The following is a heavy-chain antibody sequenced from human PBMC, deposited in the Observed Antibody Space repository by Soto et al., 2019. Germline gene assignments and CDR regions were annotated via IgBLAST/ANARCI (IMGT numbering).Heavy chain of an antibody. CDR2: ISYDGSNK. J-gene: IGHJ4*02. V-gene: IGHV3-30*18. CDR1: GFTFSSYG. CDR3: AEDHVVTTVTTAGGSFDY. D-gene: IGHD4-17*01. Sequence: QVQLVESGGGVVQPGRSLRLSCAASGFTFSSYGMHWVRQAPGKGLEWVAVISYDGSNKYYADSVKGRFTISRDNSKNTLYLQMKSLRAEDTAVYYCAEDHVVTTVTTAGGSFDYWGQGTLVTVSS.